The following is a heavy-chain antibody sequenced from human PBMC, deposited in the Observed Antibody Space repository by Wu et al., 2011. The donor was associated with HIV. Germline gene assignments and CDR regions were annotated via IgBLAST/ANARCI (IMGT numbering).Heavy chain of an antibody. V-gene: IGHV1-69*16. Sequence: EWMGGIVPVLETPDYAQKFQGRLTITTDESASTVYMELSSLRSEDTALYYCARGSQYCSTSSCYHFDYWGQGSLVTVSS. CDR2: IVPVLETP. J-gene: IGHJ4*02. CDR3: ARGSQYCSTSSCYHFDY. D-gene: IGHD2-2*01.